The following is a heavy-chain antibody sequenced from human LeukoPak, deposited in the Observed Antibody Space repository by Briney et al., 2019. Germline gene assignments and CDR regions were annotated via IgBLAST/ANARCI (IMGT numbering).Heavy chain of an antibody. CDR2: IYYSGST. CDR3: ARETTVVTPGRSDVFDI. V-gene: IGHV4-59*11. Sequence: SETLSLTCTVSGGSISSHYWNWIRQPPGRGLEWIGYIYYSGSTNYNPSLKSRVTISVDTSKNQFSLKLSSVTAADTAVYYCARETTVVTPGRSDVFDIWGQGTMVTVSS. J-gene: IGHJ3*02. D-gene: IGHD4-23*01. CDR1: GGSISSHY.